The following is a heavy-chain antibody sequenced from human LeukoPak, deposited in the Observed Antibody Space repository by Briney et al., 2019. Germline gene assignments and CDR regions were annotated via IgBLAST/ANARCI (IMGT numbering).Heavy chain of an antibody. V-gene: IGHV3-7*03. CDR1: GFTFSSRDW. J-gene: IGHJ6*03. D-gene: IGHD5-12*01. CDR3: ARKEGGGYSGYGVYYYYYMDV. Sequence: GGSLRLSCVASGFTFSSRDWMTWVRQAPGKGLEWVANIKQDGSEKNYVDSVKGRFTISRDNAKNSVDLQMNSLRAEDTALYYCARKEGGGYSGYGVYYYYYMDVWGKGTTVTVSS. CDR2: IKQDGSEK.